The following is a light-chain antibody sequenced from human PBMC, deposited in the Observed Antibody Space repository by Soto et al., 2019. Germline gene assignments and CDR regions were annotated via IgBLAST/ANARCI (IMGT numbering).Light chain of an antibody. J-gene: IGKJ5*01. CDR1: QSVSSN. Sequence: EIVMTQSPATLSVSAGERATLSCRASQSVSSNLAWYQQKPGQAPRLLIFGASTRATGIPARFSGSGSGTEFTLTISSLQSEDSAVYYCQQYNSWPPITFGQGTRLEIK. CDR3: QQYNSWPPIT. V-gene: IGKV3-15*01. CDR2: GAS.